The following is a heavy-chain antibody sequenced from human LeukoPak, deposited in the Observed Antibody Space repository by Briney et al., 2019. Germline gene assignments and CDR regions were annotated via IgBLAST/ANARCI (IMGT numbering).Heavy chain of an antibody. CDR1: GFTIHSYR. V-gene: IGHV3-7*05. D-gene: IGHD1-14*01. Sequence: AGTLTLTCCASGFTIHSYRMIWVGQPARKGLPGVVIINRLGCEKYYEHSLKGRFTISRDNSNNPLSLQMNSLSAVDTAVSFCSRDQSEPGVFFDSWGQGTLVTVSS. CDR3: SRDQSEPGVFFDS. CDR2: INRLGCEK. J-gene: IGHJ4*02.